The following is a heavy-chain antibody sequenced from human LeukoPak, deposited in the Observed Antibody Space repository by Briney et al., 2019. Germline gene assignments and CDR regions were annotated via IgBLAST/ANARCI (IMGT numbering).Heavy chain of an antibody. CDR2: ISSSGSFI. CDR3: ARGGSYLSAFDI. J-gene: IGHJ3*02. V-gene: IGHV3-11*01. Sequence: GGSLRLSCAASGFTFSDYYMSWIRQAPGKGLEWVSYISSSGSFIYYADSVKGRFTISRDNSKNTLYLQMNSLRAEDTAVYYCARGGSYLSAFDIWGQGTMVTVSS. D-gene: IGHD1-26*01. CDR1: GFTFSDYY.